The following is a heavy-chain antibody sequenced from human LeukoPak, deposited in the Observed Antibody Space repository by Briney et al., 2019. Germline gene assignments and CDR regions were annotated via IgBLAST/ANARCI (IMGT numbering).Heavy chain of an antibody. J-gene: IGHJ4*02. CDR3: ARGIEVDY. CDR1: GGSISSYY. V-gene: IGHV4-59*01. CDR2: IYYSGST. Sequence: SETLSLTCTVSGGSISSYYWSWIRQPPGKGLEWIGYIYYSGSTNYNPSLKSRVTISVDTSKNQFSLKLSSVTAADTAVYYCARGIEVDYWDQGTLVTVSS.